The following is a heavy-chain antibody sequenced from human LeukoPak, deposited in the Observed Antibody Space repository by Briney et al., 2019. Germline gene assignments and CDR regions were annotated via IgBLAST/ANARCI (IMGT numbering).Heavy chain of an antibody. J-gene: IGHJ6*02. CDR3: ARDSSLGYYYYYGMDV. V-gene: IGHV1-69*13. CDR2: IIPIFGTA. D-gene: IGHD6-13*01. CDR1: GGTFSSYA. Sequence: SVKVSCKASGGTFSSYAISWVRQAPGQGLEWMGGIIPIFGTANYAQKFQGRVTITADESTSTAYMELSSLRSEDTAVYYCARDSSLGYYYYYGMDVWGQGTTVTVSS.